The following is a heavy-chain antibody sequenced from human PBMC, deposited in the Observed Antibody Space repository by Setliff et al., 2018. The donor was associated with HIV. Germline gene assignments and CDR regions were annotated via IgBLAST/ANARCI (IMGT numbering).Heavy chain of an antibody. D-gene: IGHD1-26*01. CDR3: ARDLMGARDYYGMDV. V-gene: IGHV1-18*01. CDR1: GYTFTNYG. J-gene: IGHJ6*02. CDR2: IYAYNGDA. Sequence: ASVKVSCKASGYTFTNYGVTWVRQAPGQGLEWMGWIYAYNGDAVYTQRLQGRVTMTTETSTTTAYMELSSLRSEDTAVYYCARDLMGARDYYGMDVWGQGTTVTVSS.